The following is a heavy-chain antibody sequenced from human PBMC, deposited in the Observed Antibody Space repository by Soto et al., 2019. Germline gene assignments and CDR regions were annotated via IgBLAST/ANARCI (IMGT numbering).Heavy chain of an antibody. V-gene: IGHV1-69*01. CDR3: ARDSPGGGYYYGMDV. CDR1: GGSFSSYS. Sequence: QGQLEQSGAEVRRPGSSVKVSCKASGGSFSSYSISWVRQAPGHGREWMGRIVPVLGTANSAQKFQGRVAFSADVSTATAYMELSSLRSDATAIYFCARDSPGGGYYYGMDVWGQGTTVIVSS. J-gene: IGHJ6*02. D-gene: IGHD3-16*01. CDR2: IVPVLGTA.